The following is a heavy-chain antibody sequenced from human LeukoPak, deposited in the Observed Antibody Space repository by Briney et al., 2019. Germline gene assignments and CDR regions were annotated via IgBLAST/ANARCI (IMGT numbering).Heavy chain of an antibody. CDR3: ARGRFVYDFWSGYYTDFDY. J-gene: IGHJ4*01. CDR1: GYTFTSYY. Sequence: ASVKVSCKASGYTFTSYYMHWVRQAPGQGLEWMGIINPSGGSTSYAQKFQGRVTMTRDTSTSTVYMELSSLRSEDTAVYYCARGRFVYDFWSGYYTDFDYGGQEPWSPSPQ. D-gene: IGHD3-3*01. V-gene: IGHV1-46*03. CDR2: INPSGGST.